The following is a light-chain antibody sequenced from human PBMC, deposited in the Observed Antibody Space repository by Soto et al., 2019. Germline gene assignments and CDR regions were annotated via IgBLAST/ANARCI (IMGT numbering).Light chain of an antibody. CDR2: ATS. J-gene: IGKJ5*01. V-gene: IGKV1-39*01. Sequence: QSPCARAESVVDRLTLTFRASRNVSIYLNWYQHKPGKGPTLLIHATSNLQIGVPSRFSGSGSGTEFTLTISSLEPEDFGTKYCLQSYKMPSFGEGTRLEIK. CDR1: RNVSIY. CDR3: LQSYKMPS.